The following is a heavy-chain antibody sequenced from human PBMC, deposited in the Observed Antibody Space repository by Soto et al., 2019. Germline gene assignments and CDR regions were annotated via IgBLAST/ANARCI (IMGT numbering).Heavy chain of an antibody. CDR3: AATYYYGSEKVEFDY. CDR1: GGSLSSYY. V-gene: IGHV4-59*01. D-gene: IGHD3-10*01. CDR2: IYYSGST. J-gene: IGHJ4*02. Sequence: PSETLSLTCTVSGGSLSSYYWSWIRQPPGKGLEWIGYIYYSGSTNYNPSLKSRVTISVDTSKNQFSLKLSSVTAADTAVYYCAATYYYGSEKVEFDYWGQGTLVNVSS.